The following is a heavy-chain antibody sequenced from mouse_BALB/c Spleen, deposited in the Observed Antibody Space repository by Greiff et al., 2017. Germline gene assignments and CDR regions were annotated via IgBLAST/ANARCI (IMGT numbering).Heavy chain of an antibody. V-gene: IGHV3-6*02. J-gene: IGHJ3*01. CDR1: GYSITSGYY. CDR3: ARVYYGNYVGWFAY. D-gene: IGHD2-1*01. CDR2: ISYDGSN. Sequence: VQLKESGPGLVKPSQSLSLTCSVTGYSITSGYYWNWIRQFPGNKLEWMGYISYDGSNNYNPSLKNRISITRDTSKNQFFLKLNSVTTEDTATYYCARVYYGNYVGWFAYWGQGTLVTVSA.